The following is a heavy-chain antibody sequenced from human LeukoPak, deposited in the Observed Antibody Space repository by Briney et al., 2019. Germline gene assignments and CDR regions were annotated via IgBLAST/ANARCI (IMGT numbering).Heavy chain of an antibody. D-gene: IGHD2-8*01. CDR1: GDSISSRSYY. Sequence: SETLSLTCTVSGDSISSRSYYWGWIRQPPGKGLEWIGSIYFSGSTYYNPSLKSRVTISVDKSKNQFSLKLSSETAADTAVYFCARLTPNGYVDYWGQGTLVTVSS. CDR2: IYFSGST. J-gene: IGHJ4*02. V-gene: IGHV4-39*01. CDR3: ARLTPNGYVDY.